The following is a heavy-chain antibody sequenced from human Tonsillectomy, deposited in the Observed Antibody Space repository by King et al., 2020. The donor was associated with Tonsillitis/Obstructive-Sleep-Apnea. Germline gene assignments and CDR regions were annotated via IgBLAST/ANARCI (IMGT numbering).Heavy chain of an antibody. Sequence: VQLVESGGGLVKPGGSLRLSCAASGFTFIDYYMTWMRQAPGKGLEWVSHISSSGSTIYYIDSVKGRFTISRDNAKNSLYLQMDSLRAEDTAVYYCARIRSGYYYYMDVWGKGTTVTVSS. CDR3: ARIRSGYYYYMDV. CDR2: ISSSGSTI. CDR1: GFTFIDYY. D-gene: IGHD3-10*01. J-gene: IGHJ6*03. V-gene: IGHV3-11*01.